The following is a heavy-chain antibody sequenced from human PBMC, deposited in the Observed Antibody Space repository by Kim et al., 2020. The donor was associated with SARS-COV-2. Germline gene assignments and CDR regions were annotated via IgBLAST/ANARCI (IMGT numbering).Heavy chain of an antibody. CDR2: INSSSSYF. D-gene: IGHD2-21*02. Sequence: GGSLRLSCAASGFTVSSYSMNWVRQAPGKGLEWVSSINSSSSYFYAAYAEEGRIISTGNNAKNPYFQQNNRRAAEATADYCSRGHRDHTTCCFSDCDWG. J-gene: IGHJ1*01. V-gene: IGHV3-21*01. CDR1: GFTVSSYS. CDR3: RGHRDHTTCCFSDCD.